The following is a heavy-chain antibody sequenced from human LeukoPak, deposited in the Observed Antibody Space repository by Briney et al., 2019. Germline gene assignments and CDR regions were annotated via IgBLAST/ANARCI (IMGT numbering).Heavy chain of an antibody. Sequence: SQTPSLTCAISGDSVSSKNGAWNWIRQSPSRGLEWLGRTHYRSKWYDEYADSVKGRVTISPDTSKNQFSLHVYSVTPEDTAVYYCARDPGTSGWYTFDFWGQGTLVTVSS. V-gene: IGHV6-1*01. CDR2: THYRSKWYD. J-gene: IGHJ5*01. CDR1: GDSVSSKNGA. D-gene: IGHD6-19*01. CDR3: ARDPGTSGWYTFDF.